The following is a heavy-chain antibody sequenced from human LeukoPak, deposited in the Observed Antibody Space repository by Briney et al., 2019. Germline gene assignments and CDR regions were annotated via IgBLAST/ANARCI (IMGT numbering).Heavy chain of an antibody. CDR1: GFNFHIYN. CDR2: SRFDRDEG. J-gene: IGHJ4*02. CDR3: AKDGSNWNYDF. D-gene: IGHD1-1*01. V-gene: IGHV3-30*02. Sequence: GGSLRLSCLASGFNFHIYNMHWVRQAPGKGLEWVAFSRFDRDEGHYADSPKGRFTVSRDNSENTLYLLMNSLREEDTAVYYCAKDGSNWNYDFWGQGTLVTVSS.